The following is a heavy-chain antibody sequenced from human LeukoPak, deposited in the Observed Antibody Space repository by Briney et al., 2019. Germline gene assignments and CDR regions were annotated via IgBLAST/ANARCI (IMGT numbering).Heavy chain of an antibody. J-gene: IGHJ4*02. CDR2: INPNSGGT. CDR3: ARAAEAMVTSYFDY. D-gene: IGHD5-18*01. CDR1: GYTFTGYY. V-gene: IGHV1-2*02. Sequence: ASVKVSCKASGYTFTGYYMHWVRQAPGQGLEWMGWINPNSGGTNYAQKFQGRVTMTRDTSISTAYMELSRLRAEDTAVYYCARAAEAMVTSYFDYWGQGTLVTVSS.